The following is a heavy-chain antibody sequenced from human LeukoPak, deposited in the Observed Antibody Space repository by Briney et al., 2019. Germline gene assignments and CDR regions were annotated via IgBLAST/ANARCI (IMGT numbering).Heavy chain of an antibody. J-gene: IGHJ5*02. CDR1: GYTFTSYG. CDR3: ARDPGYYYGSGSYYRCLGFDP. CDR2: INPNSGGT. Sequence: ASVKVSCKASGYTFTSYGISWVRQAPGQGLEWMGWINPNSGGTNYTQKFQGRVTMTRDTSISTAYMELSRLRSDDTAVYYCARDPGYYYGSGSYYRCLGFDPWGQGTLVTVSS. D-gene: IGHD3-10*01. V-gene: IGHV1-2*02.